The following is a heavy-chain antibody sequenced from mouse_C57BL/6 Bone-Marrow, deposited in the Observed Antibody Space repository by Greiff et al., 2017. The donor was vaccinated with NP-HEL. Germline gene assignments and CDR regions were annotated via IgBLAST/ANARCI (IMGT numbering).Heavy chain of an antibody. D-gene: IGHD3-3*01. CDR2: ILPGSGST. J-gene: IGHJ1*03. CDR3: ARKRDCNWYFDV. Sequence: QVQLKESGAELMKPGASVKLSCKATGYTFTGYWIEWVKQRPGHGLEWIGEILPGSGSTNYNEKFKGKATFTADTSSNPAYMQLSSLTTEDSAIYYCARKRDCNWYFDVWGTGTTVTVSS. V-gene: IGHV1-9*01. CDR1: GYTFTGYW.